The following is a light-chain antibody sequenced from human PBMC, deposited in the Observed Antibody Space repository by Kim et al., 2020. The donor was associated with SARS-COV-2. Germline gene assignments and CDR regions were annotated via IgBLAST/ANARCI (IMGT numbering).Light chain of an antibody. Sequence: SPGERATLSCRASQSVSSTYLAWYQQKPGQPPRLLIYGASSRATGITDRFSGSGSGTDFTLTISRLESEDFAVYYCHQFGGSPRTFGQGTKVDIK. V-gene: IGKV3-20*01. CDR1: QSVSSTY. CDR2: GAS. J-gene: IGKJ1*01. CDR3: HQFGGSPRT.